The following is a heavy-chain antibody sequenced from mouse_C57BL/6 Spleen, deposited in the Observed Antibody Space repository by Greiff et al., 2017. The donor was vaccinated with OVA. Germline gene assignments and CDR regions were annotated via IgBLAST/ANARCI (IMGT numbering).Heavy chain of an antibody. D-gene: IGHD2-13*01. CDR1: GFNIKDDY. J-gene: IGHJ3*01. V-gene: IGHV14-4*01. Sequence: VQLKQSGAELVRPGASVKLSCTASGFNIKDDYMHWVKQRPEQGLEWIGWIDPENGDTEYASKFQGKATITADTSSNTAYLQLSSLTSEDTAVYYCTTWGLRKAYWGQGTLVTVSA. CDR2: IDPENGDT. CDR3: TTWGLRKAY.